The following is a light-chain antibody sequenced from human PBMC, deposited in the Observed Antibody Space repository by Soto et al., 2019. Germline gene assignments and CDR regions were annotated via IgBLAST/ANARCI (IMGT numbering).Light chain of an antibody. CDR2: AAA. Sequence: AIQMTQSPSSLSPSVGDRVTITCRASQDIRDDLGWYQHKPGKAPKLLIYAAASLQRGVPSRFSGSGSGTDFTLTISSLQPEDFATYYCLQDYTYPFTFGPGTKVDIQ. V-gene: IGKV1-6*01. J-gene: IGKJ3*01. CDR1: QDIRDD. CDR3: LQDYTYPFT.